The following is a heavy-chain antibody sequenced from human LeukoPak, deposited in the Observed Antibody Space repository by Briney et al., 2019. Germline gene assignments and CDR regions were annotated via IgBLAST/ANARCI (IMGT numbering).Heavy chain of an antibody. D-gene: IGHD1-1*01. V-gene: IGHV4-59*02. CDR3: ARGGERPYPLSYFDY. Sequence: SETLSLTYADAGGSVSNYYWTWIRQPPGKGLEWIGHINYSGIGNYNPSLKSRVTISIDTSKKQLSLKLSSVIAADTAVYYCARGGERPYPLSYFDYWGRGSLVTVSA. J-gene: IGHJ4*02. CDR2: INYSGIG. CDR1: GGSVSNYY.